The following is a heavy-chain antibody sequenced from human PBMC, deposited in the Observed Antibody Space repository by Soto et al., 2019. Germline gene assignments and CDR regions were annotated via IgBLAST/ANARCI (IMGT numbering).Heavy chain of an antibody. CDR2: IWYDGSNK. V-gene: IGHV3-33*01. CDR3: ARDQGDGYNQYAFDI. D-gene: IGHD5-12*01. J-gene: IGHJ3*02. CDR1: GFTFSSYG. Sequence: GGSLRLSCAASGFTFSSYGMHWVRQAPGKGLEWVAVIWYDGSNKYYADSVKGRFTISRDNSKNTLYLQMNSLRAEDTAVYYCARDQGDGYNQYAFDIWGQGTMVTVSS.